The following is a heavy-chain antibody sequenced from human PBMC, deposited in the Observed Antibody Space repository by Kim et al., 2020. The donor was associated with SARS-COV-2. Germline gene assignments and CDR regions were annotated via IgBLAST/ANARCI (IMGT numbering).Heavy chain of an antibody. J-gene: IGHJ3*02. CDR1: GGSISSYY. D-gene: IGHD3-10*01. CDR3: ARAPRITMVRGVITWIDALGI. Sequence: SETLSLTCTVSGGSISSYYWSWIRQPPGKGLEWIGYIYYSGSTNYNPSLKSRVTISVDTSKNQFSLKLSSVTAADTAVYFCARAPRITMVRGVITWIDALGIWGQGTMVTVSA. CDR2: IYYSGST. V-gene: IGHV4-59*01.